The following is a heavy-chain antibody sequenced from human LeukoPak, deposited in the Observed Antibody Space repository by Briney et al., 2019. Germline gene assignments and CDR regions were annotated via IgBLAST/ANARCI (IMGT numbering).Heavy chain of an antibody. CDR2: ISFDGSNK. Sequence: PGRSLRLSCAASGFTFSSYAMHWVRQAPGKGLEWVAVISFDGSNKYYADSVKGRFTISRDNSKNTLYLQMSNLRAEDTAMYYCVKITLPHSSGYYDHWGQGTLVTVSS. J-gene: IGHJ5*02. V-gene: IGHV3-30-3*02. CDR3: VKITLPHSSGYYDH. D-gene: IGHD3-22*01. CDR1: GFTFSSYA.